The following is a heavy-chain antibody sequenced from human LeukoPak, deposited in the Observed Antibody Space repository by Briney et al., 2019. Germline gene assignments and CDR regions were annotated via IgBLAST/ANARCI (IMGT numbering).Heavy chain of an antibody. CDR3: ARDLAGQGSGRQY. Sequence: GVSLRLSCAASEFSVGSNYMTWVRQAPGKGLDWVSLIYSGGSTYYADSVKGRFTISRDNSKNTLYLQMNSLRAEDTAVYYCARDLAGQGSGRQYWGQGTLVTVSS. CDR2: IYSGGST. V-gene: IGHV3-66*01. J-gene: IGHJ4*02. D-gene: IGHD3-10*01. CDR1: EFSVGSNY.